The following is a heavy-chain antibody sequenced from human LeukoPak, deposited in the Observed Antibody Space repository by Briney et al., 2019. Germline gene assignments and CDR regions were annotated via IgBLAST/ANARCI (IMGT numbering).Heavy chain of an antibody. J-gene: IGHJ4*02. V-gene: IGHV2-70*01. CDR2: IDWDDDK. CDR3: ARIRRYYDSSGYYYKLFDY. Sequence: SGPALVKPTQTLTLTCTFSGFSLSTSGMCVSWIRQPPGKALEWLALIDWDDDKYYSTSLKTRLTISKDPSKNQVVLTMTNMDPVDTATYYCARIRRYYDSSGYYYKLFDYWGQGTLVTVSS. D-gene: IGHD3-22*01. CDR1: GFSLSTSGMC.